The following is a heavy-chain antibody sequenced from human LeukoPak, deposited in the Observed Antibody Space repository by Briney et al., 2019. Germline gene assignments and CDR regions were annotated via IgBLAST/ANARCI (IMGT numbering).Heavy chain of an antibody. J-gene: IGHJ4*02. CDR3: ARSPMVRGVISIFDY. CDR2: IYTSGST. V-gene: IGHV4-61*02. Sequence: PSETLSLTCTVSGGSISSGSYYWSWIRQPAGKGLEWIRRIYTSGSTNYNPSLKSRVTISVNTSKNQFSLKLSSVTAADTAVYYCARSPMVRGVISIFDYWGQGTLVTVSS. CDR1: GGSISSGSYY. D-gene: IGHD3-10*01.